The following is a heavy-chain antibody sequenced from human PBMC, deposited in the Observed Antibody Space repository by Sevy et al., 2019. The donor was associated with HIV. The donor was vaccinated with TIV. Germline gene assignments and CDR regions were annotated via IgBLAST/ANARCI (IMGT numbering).Heavy chain of an antibody. CDR3: ARETGSSHFDY. Sequence: GESLMISCAASGFTFSKYWMSWVRQAPGKGLEWVANINQDGSEKYYVDSVKGRFTISRDNGKNSLYLQMNSLRAEDTAVYYCARETGSSHFDYWGQGTLVTVSS. CDR1: GFTFSKYW. D-gene: IGHD3-10*01. J-gene: IGHJ4*02. CDR2: INQDGSEK. V-gene: IGHV3-7*01.